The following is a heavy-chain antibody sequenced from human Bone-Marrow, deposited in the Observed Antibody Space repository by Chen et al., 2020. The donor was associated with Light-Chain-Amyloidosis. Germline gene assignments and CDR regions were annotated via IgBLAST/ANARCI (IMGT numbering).Heavy chain of an antibody. CDR1: GYTFPNYW. CDR2: IYPDDSDA. D-gene: IGHD5-12*01. J-gene: IGHJ4*02. V-gene: IGHV5-51*01. CDR3: ARRRDGYNFDY. Sequence: EVQLEQSGPEVKKPGEALQISCKGAGYTFPNYWIGWVRQMPGKGLGWMGVIYPDDSDARYSPSFEGQVTISADKSITTAYLQWRSLKASDTAMYYCARRRDGYNFDYWGQGTLVTVSS.